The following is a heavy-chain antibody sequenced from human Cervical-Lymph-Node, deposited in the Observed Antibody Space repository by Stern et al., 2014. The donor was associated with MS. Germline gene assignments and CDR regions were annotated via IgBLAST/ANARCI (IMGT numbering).Heavy chain of an antibody. Sequence: VQLVESGGGFVKPGGSLRLSCAASGFTFSDSYMTWIRQTPGKGLEWVSYISTSGDTIKYAESVKVRFTFSRYNAKNSLSLQMSSLRVEDTAVYYCVRGWEPRQDGPSGHDYDAFDIWGQGTMVTVSS. CDR1: GFTFSDSY. D-gene: IGHD5-12*01. CDR3: VRGWEPRQDGPSGHDYDAFDI. J-gene: IGHJ3*02. V-gene: IGHV3-11*01. CDR2: ISTSGDTI.